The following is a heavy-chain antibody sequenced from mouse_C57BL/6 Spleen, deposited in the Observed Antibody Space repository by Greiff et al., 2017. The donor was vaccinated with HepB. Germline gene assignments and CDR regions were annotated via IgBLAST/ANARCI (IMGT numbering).Heavy chain of an antibody. CDR1: GYTFTSYW. CDR3: ARDSSGYNY. Sequence: QVQLQQPGAELVMPGASVKLSCKASGYTFTSYWMHWVKQRPGQGLEWIGEIDPSDSYTNYNQKFKGKSTLTVDKSSITAYMQLSSLTSEDSAVYYCARDSSGYNYWGQGTTLTVSS. V-gene: IGHV1-69*01. D-gene: IGHD3-2*02. CDR2: IDPSDSYT. J-gene: IGHJ2*01.